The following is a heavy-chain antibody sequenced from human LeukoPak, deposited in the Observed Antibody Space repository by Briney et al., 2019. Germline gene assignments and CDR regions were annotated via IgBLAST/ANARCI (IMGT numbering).Heavy chain of an antibody. V-gene: IGHV4-61*01. J-gene: IGHJ4*02. CDR3: ASWASVAGFDY. D-gene: IGHD6-19*01. Sequence: SETLSLTCTVSGGSVSSGSYYWSWIRQPPGKGLEWIGYIYYSGSTNYNPSLKSRVTISVDTSKNQFSLKLSSVTAADTAVYYCASWASVAGFDYWGQGTLVTVSS. CDR1: GGSVSSGSYY. CDR2: IYYSGST.